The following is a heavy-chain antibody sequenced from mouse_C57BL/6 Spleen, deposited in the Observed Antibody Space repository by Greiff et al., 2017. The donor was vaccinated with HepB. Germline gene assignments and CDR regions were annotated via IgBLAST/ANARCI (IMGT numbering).Heavy chain of an antibody. Sequence: EVQLQQSGTVLARPGASVKMSCKTSGYTFTSYWMHWVKQRPGQGLEWIGAIYPGNSDTSYNQKFKGKAKLTAVTSASTAYMELSSLTTEDTAVYYCTRYLYYGYDHYYAMDYWGQGTSVTVSS. J-gene: IGHJ4*01. V-gene: IGHV1-5*01. CDR3: TRYLYYGYDHYYAMDY. CDR2: IYPGNSDT. CDR1: GYTFTSYW. D-gene: IGHD2-2*01.